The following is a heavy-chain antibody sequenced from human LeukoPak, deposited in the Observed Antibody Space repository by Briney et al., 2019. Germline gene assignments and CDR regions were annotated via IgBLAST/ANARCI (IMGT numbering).Heavy chain of an antibody. D-gene: IGHD3-9*01. V-gene: IGHV1-24*01. Sequence: ASVKVSCKVSGYTLTELFMHWVRQAPGKGLEWMGGFHPEDGETNYAQKFQGRVTMTEDTSTDTAYMELSSLRSEDTAVYYCATSRPEYHYDILTGYHYRNWFDPWGQGTLVTVSS. J-gene: IGHJ5*02. CDR3: ATSRPEYHYDILTGYHYRNWFDP. CDR2: FHPEDGET. CDR1: GYTLTELF.